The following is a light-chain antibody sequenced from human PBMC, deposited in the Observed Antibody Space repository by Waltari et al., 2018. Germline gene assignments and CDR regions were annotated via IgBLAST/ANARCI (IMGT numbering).Light chain of an antibody. Sequence: VLTQSPGTLSLSPGERATVSCRASQRLTKNYLAWYQQKPGQAPRLLIYGASSRAAGIPGRFSGSGSGTDFTLTISRLEPEDSAMYYCQQYGSSILYTFGQGTKLEIK. V-gene: IGKV3-20*01. CDR3: QQYGSSILYT. CDR2: GAS. CDR1: QRLTKNY. J-gene: IGKJ2*01.